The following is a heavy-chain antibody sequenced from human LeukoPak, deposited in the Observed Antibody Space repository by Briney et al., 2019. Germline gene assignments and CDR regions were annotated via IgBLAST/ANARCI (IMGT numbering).Heavy chain of an antibody. CDR3: ARGAYGDYDS. Sequence: GGSLRLSWAASTFTFTIYAMSWVRQAPGKWLEWVSSISAGADSTYYADSVQGRFTISRDNSKSTLFLQMSGLRAEDPAVYFCARGAYGDYDSWGQGTLVTVSS. D-gene: IGHD4-17*01. CDR2: ISAGADST. J-gene: IGHJ5*01. V-gene: IGHV3-23*01. CDR1: TFTFTIYA.